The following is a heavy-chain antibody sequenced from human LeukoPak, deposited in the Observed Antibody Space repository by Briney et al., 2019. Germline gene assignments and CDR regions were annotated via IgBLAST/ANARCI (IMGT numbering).Heavy chain of an antibody. CDR3: ARGYDFWSGYSPPFDY. V-gene: IGHV1-8*01. CDR1: GYTFTSYD. D-gene: IGHD3-3*01. CDR2: MNPNSGNT. Sequence: ASVKVSCKASGYTFTSYDINWVRQATGQGLEWMGWMNPNSGNTGYAQKFQGRVTMTRNTSISTAYMELSSLRSEDTAVYYCARGYDFWSGYSPPFDYWGQGTLVTVSS. J-gene: IGHJ4*02.